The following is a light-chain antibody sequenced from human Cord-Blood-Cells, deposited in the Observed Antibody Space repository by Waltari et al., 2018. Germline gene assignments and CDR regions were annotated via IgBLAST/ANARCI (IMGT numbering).Light chain of an antibody. CDR2: GNS. V-gene: IGLV1-40*01. J-gene: IGLJ3*02. CDR3: QSYDSSLNWV. CDR1: SSNSGAGYD. Sequence: QSVLTQPPSVSGAPGQRVTISCTGTSSNSGAGYDVHWYQQLPGTAPKLPIDGNSNRPSGVPDRFSGSKSGTSASLAITGLQAEDEADYYCQSYDSSLNWVFGGGTKLTVL.